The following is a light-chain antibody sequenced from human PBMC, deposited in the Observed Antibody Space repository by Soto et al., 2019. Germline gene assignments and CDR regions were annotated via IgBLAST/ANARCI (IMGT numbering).Light chain of an antibody. Sequence: QSVLTQPVSVSGSPGQSITISCTGTSSDVGSYNLVSWYQQHPGKAPKLMIYEGSKRASGVSNRFSGSKSGITASLTISGLQAEDEADYYCCSYAGSSTFVVVGGGTKVTVL. J-gene: IGLJ2*01. CDR3: CSYAGSSTFVV. V-gene: IGLV2-23*03. CDR2: EGS. CDR1: SSDVGSYNL.